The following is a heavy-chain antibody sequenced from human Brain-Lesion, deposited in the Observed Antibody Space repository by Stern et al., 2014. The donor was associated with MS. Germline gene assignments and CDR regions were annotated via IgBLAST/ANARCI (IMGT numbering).Heavy chain of an antibody. Sequence: VQLVESGPGLVKPSETLSPTCTVSGGSISSSTYYWAWIRQPPGKGLEWIGNIYYSGFTYYNPSLKSRVTISVDMSKNQFSLKLSSVTAADTAIYYCARHDSVPRPSQLYSARDRGPGYFDYWGQGTLVTVSS. D-gene: IGHD1-26*01. J-gene: IGHJ4*02. CDR3: ARHDSVPRPSQLYSARDRGPGYFDY. CDR1: GGSISSSTYY. V-gene: IGHV4-39*01. CDR2: IYYSGFT.